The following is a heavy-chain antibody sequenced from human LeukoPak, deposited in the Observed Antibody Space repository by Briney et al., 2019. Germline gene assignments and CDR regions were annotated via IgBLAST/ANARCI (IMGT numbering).Heavy chain of an antibody. CDR2: IYYSGTT. CDR1: GGSISSSSYS. D-gene: IGHD3-3*01. V-gene: IGHV4-39*01. J-gene: IGHJ4*02. Sequence: SETLSLTCTVSGGSISSSSYSWGWIRQPPGKGLEWIGSIYYSGTTYYNPSLKSRVTISVDTSKIQFSLKLSSVAATDTGLYFWARLRFYFWSGYTHPYFDYWGQGTLVTVSS. CDR3: ARLRFYFWSGYTHPYFDY.